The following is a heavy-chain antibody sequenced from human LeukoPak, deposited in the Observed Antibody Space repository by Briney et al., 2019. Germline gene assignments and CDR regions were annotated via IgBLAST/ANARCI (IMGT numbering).Heavy chain of an antibody. CDR3: ARVRYDSSGYYFDY. V-gene: IGHV4-31*03. CDR2: IYYSGST. Sequence: SETLSLTCPVSCGSISSGGYYWSWIRQHPGKGLEWIGYIYYSGSTYYNPSLKSRVTISVDTSKNQFSLKLSSVTAADTAVYYCARVRYDSSGYYFDYWGQGTLVTVSS. D-gene: IGHD3-22*01. J-gene: IGHJ4*02. CDR1: CGSISSGGYY.